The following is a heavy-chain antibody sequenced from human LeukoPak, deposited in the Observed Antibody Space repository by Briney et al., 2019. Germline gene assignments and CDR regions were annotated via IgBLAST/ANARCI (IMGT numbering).Heavy chain of an antibody. Sequence: GGSLRLSCAASGFTFSSYWMSWVRQAPGKGLEWVANIKQDGSEKYYVDSVKGRFTISRDNAKNSLYLQMNSLRAVDTAVYYCARLRDYCSGGSCYYFDYWGQGTLVTVSS. CDR3: ARLRDYCSGGSCYYFDY. D-gene: IGHD2-15*01. J-gene: IGHJ4*02. CDR1: GFTFSSYW. V-gene: IGHV3-7*01. CDR2: IKQDGSEK.